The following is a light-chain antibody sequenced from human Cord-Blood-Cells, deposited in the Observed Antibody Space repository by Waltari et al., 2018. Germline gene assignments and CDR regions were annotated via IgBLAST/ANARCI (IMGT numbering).Light chain of an antibody. V-gene: IGKV4-1*01. CDR1: QSVLYSSNNKNY. CDR2: WAS. Sequence: DIVMTQSPDSLAVSLGERATINCTSSQSVLYSSNNKNYLTWYQQKPRQPPKLLIYWASTRESGVPDRVSGSGSGTDFTLTISSLQAEDVAVYYCQQYYSTLTFGGGTKVEIK. J-gene: IGKJ4*01. CDR3: QQYYSTLT.